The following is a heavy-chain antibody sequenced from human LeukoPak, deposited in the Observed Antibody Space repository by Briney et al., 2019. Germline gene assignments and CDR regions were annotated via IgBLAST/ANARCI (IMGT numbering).Heavy chain of an antibody. CDR1: GYTFTSYG. CDR2: ISAYNGNT. Sequence: GASVKVSCKASGYTFTSYGISWVRQAPGQGLEWMGWISAYNGNTNYAQKLQGRVTMTTDTSTSTAYMELRSLRSNDTAVYYCASTRGYSYGNPPGYWGQGTLVTVSS. J-gene: IGHJ4*02. V-gene: IGHV1-18*01. D-gene: IGHD5-18*01. CDR3: ASTRGYSYGNPPGY.